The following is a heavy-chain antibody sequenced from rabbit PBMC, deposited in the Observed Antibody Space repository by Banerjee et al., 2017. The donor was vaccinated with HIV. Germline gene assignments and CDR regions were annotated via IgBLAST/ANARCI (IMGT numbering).Heavy chain of an antibody. V-gene: IGHV1S40*01. CDR2: IYGGSSGFT. D-gene: IGHD1-1*01. J-gene: IGHJ4*01. CDR1: GFSLSSNDY. Sequence: QSLEESGGDLVKPGASLTLTCTASGFSLSSNDYMCWVRQAPGKGLEWIACIYGGSSGFTYHATWAKGRFTFSKTSSTTVTLEVTSLTAADTATYFCARDLTGVIGWNFGWWGPGTLVTVS. CDR3: ARDLTGVIGWNFGW.